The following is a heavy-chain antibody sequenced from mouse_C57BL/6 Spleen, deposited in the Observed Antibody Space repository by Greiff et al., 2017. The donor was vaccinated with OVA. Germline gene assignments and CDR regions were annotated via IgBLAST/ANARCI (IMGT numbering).Heavy chain of an antibody. V-gene: IGHV5-6*01. D-gene: IGHD2-2*01. CDR3: ARGWLPYYYAMDY. Sequence: EVKLVESGGDLVKPGGSLKLSCAASGFTFSSYGMSWVRQTPDKRLEWVATISSGGSYTYYPDSVKGRFTISRDNAKNTLYLQMSSLKSEDTAMYYCARGWLPYYYAMDYWGQGTSVTVSS. CDR2: ISSGGSYT. CDR1: GFTFSSYG. J-gene: IGHJ4*01.